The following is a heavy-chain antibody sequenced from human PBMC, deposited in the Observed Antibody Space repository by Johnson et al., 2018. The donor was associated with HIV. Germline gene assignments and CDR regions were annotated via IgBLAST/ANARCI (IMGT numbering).Heavy chain of an antibody. V-gene: IGHV3-66*01. Sequence: VQLVESGGGLVQPGGSLRLSCAASGFTFTYYAMSWVRQAPGKGLEWVSVIYSGGSTYYADSVKGRFTISRDNSKNTLYLQMNSLRAEDTAVYYCARGLTGEQVDIWGQGTMVTVSS. CDR1: GFTFTYYA. J-gene: IGHJ3*02. CDR3: ARGLTGEQVDI. CDR2: IYSGGST. D-gene: IGHD3-16*01.